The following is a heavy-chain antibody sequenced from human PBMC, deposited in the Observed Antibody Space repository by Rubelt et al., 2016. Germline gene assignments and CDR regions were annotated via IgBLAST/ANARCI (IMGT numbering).Heavy chain of an antibody. CDR1: GGSVTSGSYY. J-gene: IGHJ4*02. Sequence: QVQLQESGPGLVKPSETLSLTCTVSGGSVTSGSYYVSWIRQPPGKGLEWIGYIYYTGTTNYNPSLKSRCTVSVDTSMNQFSRKLSSVTATDTAVYYCARKATDDKWYPFDFWGQGTLATVSS. D-gene: IGHD2-2*01. CDR2: IYYTGTT. CDR3: ARKATDDKWYPFDF. V-gene: IGHV4-61*01.